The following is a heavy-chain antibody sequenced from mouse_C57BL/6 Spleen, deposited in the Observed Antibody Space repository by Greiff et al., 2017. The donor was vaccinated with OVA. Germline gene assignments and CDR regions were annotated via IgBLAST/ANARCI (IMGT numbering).Heavy chain of an antibody. Sequence: QVQLQQPGAELVKPGASVKLSCKASGYTFTSYWMHWVKQRPGRGLEWIGRIDPNSGGTKYNEKFKSKATLTVDKPSSTAYMQLSSLTSEDSAVYYCARRTTVVRTGGYFDVWGTGTTVTVSS. D-gene: IGHD1-1*01. CDR3: ARRTTVVRTGGYFDV. J-gene: IGHJ1*03. CDR1: GYTFTSYW. CDR2: IDPNSGGT. V-gene: IGHV1-72*01.